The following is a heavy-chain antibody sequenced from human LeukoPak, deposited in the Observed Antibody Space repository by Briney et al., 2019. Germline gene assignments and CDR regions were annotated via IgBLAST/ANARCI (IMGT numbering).Heavy chain of an antibody. J-gene: IGHJ4*02. V-gene: IGHV4-59*08. Sequence: SETLSLTCTVSGGSISSYYWTWIRQPPGKGRGLVWVGYIYYSGGTNYNPSLKSRVTISIDTSKNQVSLKLSSVTAADTAVYYCARLWDSSSSLDYWGQGTLVTVSS. CDR3: ARLWDSSSSLDY. CDR1: GGSISSYY. CDR2: IYYSGGT. D-gene: IGHD6-6*01.